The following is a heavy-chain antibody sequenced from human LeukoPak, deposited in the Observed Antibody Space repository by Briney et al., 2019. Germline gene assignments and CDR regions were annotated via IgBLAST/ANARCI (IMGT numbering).Heavy chain of an antibody. D-gene: IGHD4-17*01. V-gene: IGHV4-39*01. CDR1: GGSISRSRYY. CDR2: IYYSGTT. CDR3: ARHPNGDPHNDY. Sequence: SETLSLTCTVSGGSISRSRYYWNWIRQPPGKGLEWIGTIYYSGTTSYNPSLKSRVTISVDTSKNQFSLRLSSVTAADTAVYYCARHPNGDPHNDYWGQGTLVTVSS. J-gene: IGHJ4*02.